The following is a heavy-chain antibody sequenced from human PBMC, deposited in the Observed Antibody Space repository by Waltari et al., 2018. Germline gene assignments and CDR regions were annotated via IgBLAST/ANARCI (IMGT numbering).Heavy chain of an antibody. CDR3: ARDTVRSYCSGGSCYPTHVDY. J-gene: IGHJ4*02. Sequence: EVQLVESGGGLVQPGGSLRLSCAASGFTFSSYSMNWVRQAPGKGLEWVSYISSSSSTIYYADSVKGRFTISRDNAKNSLYLQMNSLRAEDTAVYYCARDTVRSYCSGGSCYPTHVDYWGQGTLVTVSS. CDR2: ISSSSSTI. V-gene: IGHV3-48*01. CDR1: GFTFSSYS. D-gene: IGHD2-15*01.